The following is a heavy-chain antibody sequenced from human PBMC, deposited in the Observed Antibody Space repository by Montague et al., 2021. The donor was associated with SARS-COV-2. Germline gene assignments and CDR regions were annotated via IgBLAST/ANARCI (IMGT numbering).Heavy chain of an antibody. Sequence: SETLSLTCTVSGGSISSYYWSWIRQPPGKGLEWIGYIYYSGSTNYNPSLKSRGTISVDTSKDQFSLKLSSVTAADTAVYYCARAYYGSSGYYGYFDYWGQGTLVTVSS. CDR3: ARAYYGSSGYYGYFDY. J-gene: IGHJ4*02. CDR2: IYYSGST. D-gene: IGHD3-22*01. V-gene: IGHV4-59*13. CDR1: GGSISSYY.